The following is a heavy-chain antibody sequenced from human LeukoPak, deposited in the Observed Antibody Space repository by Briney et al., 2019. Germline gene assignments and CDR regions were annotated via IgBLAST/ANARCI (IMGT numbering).Heavy chain of an antibody. V-gene: IGHV3-7*03. CDR2: INQDGSEK. CDR3: TRPSYDSSVSGVVY. CDR1: GITFSRFW. J-gene: IGHJ4*02. D-gene: IGHD3-22*01. Sequence: PGGSLRLSCAASGITFSRFWMSWVRQAPGKGLQWVANINQDGSEKHYVDSVKGRFTISRDNAENSLYLQMNSLRAEDTAVYYCTRPSYDSSVSGVVYWGPGTLVTVSS.